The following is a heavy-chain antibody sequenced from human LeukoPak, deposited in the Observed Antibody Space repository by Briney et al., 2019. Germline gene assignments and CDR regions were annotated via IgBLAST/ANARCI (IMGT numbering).Heavy chain of an antibody. J-gene: IGHJ4*02. CDR1: GFTFSAYG. Sequence: GGSLSLSCAASGFTFSAYGMHWVRQAPGRGLEWVAFIGYDGRYKYYLDSVKGRFTISIDNSKNTLYLQMNGLRAEDTAVYYCAKDGGAYSSSSGDFDYWGQGTLVTVSS. CDR3: AKDGGAYSSSSGDFDY. V-gene: IGHV3-30*02. D-gene: IGHD6-6*01. CDR2: IGYDGRYK.